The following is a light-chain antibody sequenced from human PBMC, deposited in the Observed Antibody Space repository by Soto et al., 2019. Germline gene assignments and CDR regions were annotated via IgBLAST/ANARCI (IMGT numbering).Light chain of an antibody. Sequence: MSQSPSTLSVSPGDGATLSCRASQGIGDSLAWYQHKPGQTPRLLIYDTSTRATGVPTRFSGSRSGAEFTLTVNSLQSEDFAAYYCQHYSSCHHTLGGGTTVDIK. J-gene: IGKJ4*01. V-gene: IGKV3-15*01. CDR2: DTS. CDR1: QGIGDS. CDR3: QHYSSCHHT.